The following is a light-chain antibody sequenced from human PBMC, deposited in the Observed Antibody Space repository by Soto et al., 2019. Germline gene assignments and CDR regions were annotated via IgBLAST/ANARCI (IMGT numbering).Light chain of an antibody. CDR1: QNIAIY. J-gene: IGKJ3*01. CDR3: QQSYGTPHT. Sequence: DIQMTQSPSSLSASVGDKITITCRASQNIAIYLNWYLQKSGKAPNLLIFGATSLGSGVPSRFSGSGSGTDFILTSSSLQHDDVVTYYCQQSYGTPHTFGPGTKVDIK. V-gene: IGKV1-39*01. CDR2: GAT.